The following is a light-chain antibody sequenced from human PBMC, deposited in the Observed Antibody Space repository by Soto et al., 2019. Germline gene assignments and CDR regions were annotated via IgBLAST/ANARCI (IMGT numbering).Light chain of an antibody. Sequence: QSVLTQPPSVSAAPGQKVTISCSGSSSNIGNNYVSWYQQHPGTAPTLLIYDSNKRPSGIPDRFSCSKSGTAATLGITGLQTGDEADYYCGTWDSSRSAVVFGGGTKVTVL. V-gene: IGLV1-51*01. J-gene: IGLJ2*01. CDR2: DSN. CDR1: SSNIGNNY. CDR3: GTWDSSRSAVV.